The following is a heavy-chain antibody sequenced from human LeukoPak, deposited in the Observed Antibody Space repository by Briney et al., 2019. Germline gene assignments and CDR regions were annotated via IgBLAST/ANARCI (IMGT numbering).Heavy chain of an antibody. CDR3: AREGFGNLDY. Sequence: SETLSLTCAVYGVSFSGYYWSWIRQPPGKGLEWIGEINHSGSTNYNPSLKSRVTISVDTSKNQFSLKLSSVTAADTAVYYCAREGFGNLDYWGQGTLVTVSS. V-gene: IGHV4-34*01. CDR2: INHSGST. D-gene: IGHD1-14*01. CDR1: GVSFSGYY. J-gene: IGHJ4*02.